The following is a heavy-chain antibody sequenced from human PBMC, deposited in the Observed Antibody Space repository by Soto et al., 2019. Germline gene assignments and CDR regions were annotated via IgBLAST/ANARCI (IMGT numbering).Heavy chain of an antibody. D-gene: IGHD3-9*01. J-gene: IGHJ4*02. CDR2: IYGSGST. CDR1: GDSLISYS. Sequence: SETLSLTCTVSGDSLISYSWSWIRQPAGKGLEWIGRIYGSGSTGYNSSLKSRVTMSLDMSKNQFSLKLSSVTAADTAVYYCAIDGAVDTDILTPSDYWGQGILVTLST. CDR3: AIDGAVDTDILTPSDY. V-gene: IGHV4-4*07.